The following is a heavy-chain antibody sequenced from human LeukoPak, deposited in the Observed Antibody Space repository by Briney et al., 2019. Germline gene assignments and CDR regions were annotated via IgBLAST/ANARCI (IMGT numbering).Heavy chain of an antibody. V-gene: IGHV3-23*01. D-gene: IGHD6-13*01. CDR1: GFTFSSYA. CDR3: AKDQYSSSWYGGPYYYYYMDV. CDR2: ISGSGGST. J-gene: IGHJ6*03. Sequence: GGSLRLSCAVSGFTFSSYAMSWVRQAPGKGLEWVSAISGSGGSTYYADSVKGRFTISRDNSKNTLYLQMNSLRAEDTAVYYCAKDQYSSSWYGGPYYYYYMDVWGKGTTVTVSS.